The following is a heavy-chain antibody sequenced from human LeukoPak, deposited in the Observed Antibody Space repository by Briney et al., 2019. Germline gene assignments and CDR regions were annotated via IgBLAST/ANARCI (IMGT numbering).Heavy chain of an antibody. D-gene: IGHD4-11*01. CDR1: GYRFTDYY. CDR2: INPNGGST. Sequence: GASVKVSCKASGYRFTDYYVHWVRQAPGQGLEWMAWINPNGGSTNYAQKFQGRVTMTRDTSISTADMELSNLSSDDTAVYYCARTSDYYNYFFDYWGQGTPVTVFS. V-gene: IGHV1-2*02. J-gene: IGHJ4*02. CDR3: ARTSDYYNYFFDY.